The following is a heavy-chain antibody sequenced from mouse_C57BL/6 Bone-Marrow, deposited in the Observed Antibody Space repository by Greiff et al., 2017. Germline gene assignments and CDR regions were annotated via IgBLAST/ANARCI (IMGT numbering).Heavy chain of an antibody. Sequence: EVMLVESGGGLVQPGGSLKLSCAASGFTFSDYYMYWVRQTPEKRLEWVAYISNGGGSTYYPDTVKGRLTISRDNAKNTLYLQMSRLKSEDTAMYYCARPSATVVATDWYFDVWGTGTTVTVSS. CDR3: ARPSATVVATDWYFDV. CDR1: GFTFSDYY. D-gene: IGHD1-1*01. CDR2: ISNGGGST. V-gene: IGHV5-12*01. J-gene: IGHJ1*03.